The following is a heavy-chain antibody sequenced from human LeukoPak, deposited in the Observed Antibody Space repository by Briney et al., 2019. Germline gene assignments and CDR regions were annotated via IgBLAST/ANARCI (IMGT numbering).Heavy chain of an antibody. J-gene: IGHJ5*02. D-gene: IGHD5-12*01. CDR1: GGTFSSYT. Sequence: SVKVSCKASGGTFSSYTISWVRQAPGQGLEWMGRIIPILGIANYAQKFQGRVTITADKSTSTAYMELSSLRSEDTAMYYCARESGYEGGWFDPWGQGTLVTVSS. CDR3: ARESGYEGGWFDP. V-gene: IGHV1-69*04. CDR2: IIPILGIA.